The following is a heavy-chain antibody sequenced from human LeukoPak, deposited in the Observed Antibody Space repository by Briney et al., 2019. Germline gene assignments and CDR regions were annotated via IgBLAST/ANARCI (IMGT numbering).Heavy chain of an antibody. CDR2: IGNTET. V-gene: IGHV3-23*01. CDR1: VFPFETNA. J-gene: IGHJ4*02. CDR3: AKDWIQFNRVFDCFDS. D-gene: IGHD5-18*01. Sequence: GGSLRLSFATSVFPFETNAMIWVRQAPGNGLDWVAAIGNTETFYADSVTGRFTISRDNSKNTVNLQMNRMRVEDTAIYYCAKDWIQFNRVFDCFDSWGQGTLVTVS.